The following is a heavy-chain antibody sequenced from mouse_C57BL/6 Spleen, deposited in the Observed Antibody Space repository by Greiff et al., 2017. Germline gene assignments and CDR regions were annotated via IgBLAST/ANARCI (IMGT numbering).Heavy chain of an antibody. CDR3: ATYYYGSREMDY. V-gene: IGHV1-54*01. Sequence: QVQLQQSGAELVRPGTSVKVSCKASGYAFTNYLIEWVKQRPGQGLEWIGVINPGSGGTNYNEKFKGKATLTADKSSSTAYMQLSSLTSEDSAVYFCATYYYGSREMDYWGQEPQSPSPQ. J-gene: IGHJ4*01. CDR1: GYAFTNYL. CDR2: INPGSGGT. D-gene: IGHD1-1*01.